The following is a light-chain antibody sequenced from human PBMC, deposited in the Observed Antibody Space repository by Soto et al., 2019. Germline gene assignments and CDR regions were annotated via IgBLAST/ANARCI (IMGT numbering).Light chain of an antibody. Sequence: DIQMTQSPSTLSASVGDRVTITCRASQSISSWLAWYQQKPGKAPKLLIYKASSLESGVPSRFSGSGSGTEFTLTISRLQPDDFATYYFQRYNSYPSFGGGTKVEIK. CDR1: QSISSW. V-gene: IGKV1-5*03. CDR3: QRYNSYPS. J-gene: IGKJ4*01. CDR2: KAS.